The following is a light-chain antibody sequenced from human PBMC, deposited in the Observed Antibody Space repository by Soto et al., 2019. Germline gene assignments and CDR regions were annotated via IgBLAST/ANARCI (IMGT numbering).Light chain of an antibody. CDR2: DAS. J-gene: IGKJ2*01. CDR3: QQYKSYSYT. V-gene: IGKV1-5*01. Sequence: DIQMTQSPSILSASVGDRVAITCRASESISNWLAWYQQKPGKAPKVLIYDASRLQSGVPERFSGSGSGTEFTLPISNLQADDIATYYCQQYKSYSYTFGQGTNLEI. CDR1: ESISNW.